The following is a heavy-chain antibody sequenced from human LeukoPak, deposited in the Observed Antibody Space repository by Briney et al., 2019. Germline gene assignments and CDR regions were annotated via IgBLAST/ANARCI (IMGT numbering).Heavy chain of an antibody. J-gene: IGHJ4*02. Sequence: PAGSLRLSCAASGFTFSSYAMSWVRQAPGKGLEWVSAISGSGGSTYYADSVKGRFTISRDNSKNTLYLQMNSLRAEDTAVYYCAKDDYDFWSGYLTAPYYFDYWGQGTLVTVSS. D-gene: IGHD3-3*01. CDR1: GFTFSSYA. CDR2: ISGSGGST. V-gene: IGHV3-23*01. CDR3: AKDDYDFWSGYLTAPYYFDY.